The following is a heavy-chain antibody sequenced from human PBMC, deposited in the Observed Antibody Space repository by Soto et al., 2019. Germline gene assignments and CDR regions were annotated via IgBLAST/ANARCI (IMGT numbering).Heavy chain of an antibody. CDR2: IYYSGST. J-gene: IGHJ6*03. D-gene: IGHD3-3*01. CDR1: GGSISSSSYY. V-gene: IGHV4-39*01. CDR3: ARLGPSQFYDFWSGYYSPSYYYYYMDV. Sequence: SETLSLTCTVSGGSISSSSYYWGWIRQPPGKGLEWIGSIYYSGSTYYNPSLKIRVTISVDTSKNQFSLKLSSVTAADTAVFYCARLGPSQFYDFWSGYYSPSYYYYYMDVWGKGTTVTVSS.